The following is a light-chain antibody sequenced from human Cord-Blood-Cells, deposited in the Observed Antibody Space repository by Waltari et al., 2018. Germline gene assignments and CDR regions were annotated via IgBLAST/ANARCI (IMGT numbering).Light chain of an antibody. CDR2: DVN. Sequence: QSALTQPASVSGSPGQSITNPRTGTSSDGGGYNYVSWYQKHPGKAPKHMIYDVNNRPSGVSNRFSGYKSGHTASLTISELQAEDEADYYCSSYTSSSTVVFGGGTKLTVL. V-gene: IGLV2-14*01. CDR3: SSYTSSSTVV. CDR1: SSDGGGYNY. J-gene: IGLJ2*01.